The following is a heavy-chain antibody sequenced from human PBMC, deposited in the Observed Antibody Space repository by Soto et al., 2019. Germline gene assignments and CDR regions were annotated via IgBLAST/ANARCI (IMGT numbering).Heavy chain of an antibody. Sequence: GGSLRLSCAASGFTVSSNYMSWVRQAPGKGLEWVSVIYSGGSTYYADSVKGRFTISRDNSKNTLYLQMNSLRAEDTAVYYCARIVYYYGSGSYYKAPYYFDYWGQGTLVTVSS. CDR1: GFTVSSNY. V-gene: IGHV3-53*01. D-gene: IGHD3-10*01. CDR3: ARIVYYYGSGSYYKAPYYFDY. J-gene: IGHJ4*02. CDR2: IYSGGST.